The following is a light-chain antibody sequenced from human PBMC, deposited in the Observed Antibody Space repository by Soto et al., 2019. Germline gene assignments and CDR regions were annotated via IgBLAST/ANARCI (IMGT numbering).Light chain of an antibody. V-gene: IGKV1-39*01. CDR1: QGISTY. J-gene: IGKJ2*01. CDR3: QQSYRTPYT. CDR2: DAS. Sequence: DIQMTQSPSSLSASVGERVTITCRASQGISTYLVWYQQRQGRAPKLLIYDASSLLSGVPSRFSGSGSGTDFTLTISSLQPEDFATYYCQQSYRTPYTFGQGTKLETK.